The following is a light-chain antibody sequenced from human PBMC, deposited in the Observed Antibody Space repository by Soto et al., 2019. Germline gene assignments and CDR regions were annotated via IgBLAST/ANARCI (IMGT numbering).Light chain of an antibody. V-gene: IGLV1-44*01. Sequence: QSVLTQSPSASGTPGQRVTISCSGSSSSFKTNSVQWFQQLPGTAPKLLIHNNNQRPSGVPDRFSGSKSGTSASLAISGLQSEDEGDYYCAAWDDSLRGWVFGGGTKVTVL. CDR2: NNN. CDR3: AAWDDSLRGWV. CDR1: SSSFKTNS. J-gene: IGLJ3*02.